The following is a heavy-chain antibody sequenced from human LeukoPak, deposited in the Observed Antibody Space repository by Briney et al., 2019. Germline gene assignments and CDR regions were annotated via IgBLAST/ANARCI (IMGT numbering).Heavy chain of an antibody. D-gene: IGHD2-15*01. CDR3: ARDRRAYCSGGSCYSPLDY. V-gene: IGHV1-69*13. CDR1: GGSFSSYA. CDR2: IIPIFGTA. J-gene: IGHJ4*02. Sequence: SVKVSCKASGGSFSSYAISWVRHPPGQGLEWPRGIIPIFGTANYAQKFQGRVTITADESTSTAYMELSSLRSEDTAVYYCARDRRAYCSGGSCYSPLDYWGQGTLVTVSS.